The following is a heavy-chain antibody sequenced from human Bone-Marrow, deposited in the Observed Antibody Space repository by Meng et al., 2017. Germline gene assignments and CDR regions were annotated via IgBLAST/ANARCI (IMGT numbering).Heavy chain of an antibody. V-gene: IGHV3-9*01. J-gene: IGHJ4*02. CDR1: GFTFDDYA. CDR2: ISWNSGSI. Sequence: SLKISCAASGFTFDDYAMHWVRQAPGKGREWVSGISWNSGSIGYADSVKGRFTISRDNAKNSLYLQMNSLRAEDTAVYYCARELSGFDSSSWSERLPLFNLDYWGQGTLVTVSS. CDR3: ARELSGFDSSSWSERLPLFNLDY. D-gene: IGHD6-13*01.